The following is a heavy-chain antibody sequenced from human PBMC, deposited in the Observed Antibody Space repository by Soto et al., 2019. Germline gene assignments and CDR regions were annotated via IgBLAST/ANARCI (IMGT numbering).Heavy chain of an antibody. V-gene: IGHV3-30-3*01. CDR3: ASEGQVFTYSDCGMDV. Sequence: QVQLVESGGGVVQPGRSLRLSCAASGFTFSSYAMHWVRQAPGKGLEWVAVISYDGSNKYYADSVKGRFTISRDNSKNQLYLQMNGLGAEDTDVYYCASEGQVFTYSDCGMDVWGQGTTVNVSS. J-gene: IGHJ6*02. CDR1: GFTFSSYA. CDR2: ISYDGSNK.